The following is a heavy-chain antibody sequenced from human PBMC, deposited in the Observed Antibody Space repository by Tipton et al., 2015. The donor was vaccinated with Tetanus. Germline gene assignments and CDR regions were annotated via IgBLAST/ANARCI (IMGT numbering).Heavy chain of an antibody. CDR1: GGSISSSSYY. V-gene: IGHV4-39*01. CDR2: MSYSGRT. D-gene: IGHD3-10*01. J-gene: IGHJ4*02. CDR3: ARSKLLWFGESLSGFDS. Sequence: TLSLTCTVSGGSISSSSYYWGWIRQPPGKGLEWIGSMSYSGRTYYNPSLKSRVTISVDTSKNQFSLKLSSVTAADTAVYYCARSKLLWFGESLSGFDSWGQGTLVTVSA.